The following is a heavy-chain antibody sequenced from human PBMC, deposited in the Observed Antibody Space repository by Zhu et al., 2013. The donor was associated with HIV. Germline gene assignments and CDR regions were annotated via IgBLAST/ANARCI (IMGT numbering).Heavy chain of an antibody. D-gene: IGHD3-22*01. CDR3: ARDHNSGYYSYFDY. Sequence: QVQLLQSGPQVTKPGASMRLSCQTSGYTFTAYYLHWVRQAPGQGLEWMGGIIPMFGTANYAQKFQGRVTITADESTSTAYMQLSSLRSEDTAVYYCARDHNSGYYSYFDYWGQGTLVTVSS. J-gene: IGHJ4*02. CDR1: GYTFTAYY. CDR2: IIPMFGTA. V-gene: IGHV1-69*01.